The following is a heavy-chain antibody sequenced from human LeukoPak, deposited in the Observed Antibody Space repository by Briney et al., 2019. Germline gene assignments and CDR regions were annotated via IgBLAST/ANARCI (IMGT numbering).Heavy chain of an antibody. V-gene: IGHV3-23*01. CDR2: ISGSGGST. CDR3: AKSHGDYYYYYGMDV. D-gene: IGHD4-17*01. Sequence: PGGSLRLSCAASGFTFSSYAMSWVRQAPGKGLEWVSAISGSGGSTYYADSVKGRFTISRDNSKNTLYLQMNSLRAEDTAVYYCAKSHGDYYYYYGMDVWGQGTTVTVSS. CDR1: GFTFSSYA. J-gene: IGHJ6*02.